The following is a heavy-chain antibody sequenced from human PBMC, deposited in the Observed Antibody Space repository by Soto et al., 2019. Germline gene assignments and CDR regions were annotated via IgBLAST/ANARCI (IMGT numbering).Heavy chain of an antibody. CDR3: AKSIYGDYGTYYFDY. Sequence: EVQLLESGGGLVQPGGSLRLSCAASGFTFSSYAMSWVRQAPGKGLEWVSAISGSGGSTYYADSVKGRFTNSRDNSKNTLYLQMNSLRAEDTAVYYCAKSIYGDYGTYYFDYWGQGTLVTVSS. CDR1: GFTFSSYA. J-gene: IGHJ4*02. D-gene: IGHD4-17*01. V-gene: IGHV3-23*01. CDR2: ISGSGGST.